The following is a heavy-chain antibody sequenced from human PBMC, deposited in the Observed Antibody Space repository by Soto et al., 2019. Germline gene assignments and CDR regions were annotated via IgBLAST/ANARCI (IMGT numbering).Heavy chain of an antibody. J-gene: IGHJ4*02. D-gene: IGHD4-17*01. CDR2: IYYSGST. Sequence: SETLSLTCTVSGGSISSYYWSWIRQPPGKGLEWIGYIYYSGSTNYNPSLKSRVTISVDTSKNQFSLKLSSVTAADTAVYYCARVADYGAPPPHFDYWGQGTLVTVSS. CDR1: GGSISSYY. V-gene: IGHV4-59*01. CDR3: ARVADYGAPPPHFDY.